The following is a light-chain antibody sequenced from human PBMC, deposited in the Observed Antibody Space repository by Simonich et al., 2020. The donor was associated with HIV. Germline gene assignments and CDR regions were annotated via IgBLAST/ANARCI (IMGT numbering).Light chain of an antibody. Sequence: VVMTQSPLSLPVTLGRPASISCRSSQSLEHSDGNTYLNWFQLRPGQSPRRLIYQVSNRDSGVPDRISGSGSGTDFTLKISSVEAENVGVYYCLQRTHWWRTFGQGTKVEIK. J-gene: IGKJ1*01. CDR3: LQRTHWWRT. CDR1: QSLEHSDGNTY. V-gene: IGKV2-30*02. CDR2: QVS.